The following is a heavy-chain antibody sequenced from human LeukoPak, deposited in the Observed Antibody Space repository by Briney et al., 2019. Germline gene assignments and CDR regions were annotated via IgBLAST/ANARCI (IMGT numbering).Heavy chain of an antibody. CDR2: IYYSGST. CDR3: ARAILQSPYYPHECIGFDP. V-gene: IGHV4-59*08. J-gene: IGHJ5*02. D-gene: IGHD3-10*01. CDR1: GGSISSDY. Sequence: PSETLSLTCTVSGGSISSDYWSWIRQPPGKGLEWIGSIYYSGSTNYNPSLKSRVTISVDTSKNQFSLKLSSVTAADTDVYYCARAILQSPYYPHECIGFDPWGQGTLVTVSS.